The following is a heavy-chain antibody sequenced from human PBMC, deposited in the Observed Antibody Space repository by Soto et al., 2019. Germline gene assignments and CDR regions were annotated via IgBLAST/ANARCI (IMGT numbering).Heavy chain of an antibody. V-gene: IGHV3-7*05. J-gene: IGHJ5*02. D-gene: IGHD6-13*01. CDR1: GFSFSDYW. Sequence: EVQVVESGGGLVPPGGSLRLSCAASGFSFSDYWMAWGRQAPGKWLEWVPNIDPGGCEKHYVDSVQGRVTIARDNDKNSLYLQMNSLRAEDTAVYYCARGVNWFDPWGQGTLVTVSS. CDR2: IDPGGCEK. CDR3: ARGVNWFDP.